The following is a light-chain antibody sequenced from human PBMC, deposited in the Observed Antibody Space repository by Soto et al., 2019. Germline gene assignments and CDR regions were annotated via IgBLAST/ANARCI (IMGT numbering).Light chain of an antibody. CDR3: QQYDDFPLT. Sequence: DIQMTQSPSSLSASAGDRITITCQASQDIATFLNWYQQKPGKAPRLLIYDASTLKPGDTSRFSGSGSGTDFTFTISSLQPEDIATYYCQQYDDFPLTFGGGTKVGIK. J-gene: IGKJ4*01. CDR1: QDIATF. V-gene: IGKV1-33*01. CDR2: DAS.